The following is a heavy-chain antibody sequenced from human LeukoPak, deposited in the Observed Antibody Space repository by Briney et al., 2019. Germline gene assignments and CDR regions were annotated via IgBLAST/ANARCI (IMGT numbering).Heavy chain of an antibody. D-gene: IGHD6-6*01. CDR3: ARWGRREQLVNYYYYYMDV. J-gene: IGHJ6*03. CDR2: IKQDGSEK. V-gene: IGHV3-7*01. CDR1: GFTVSSNY. Sequence: GGSLRLSCAASGFTVSSNYMSWVRQAPGKGLEWVANIKQDGSEKYSVDSVRGRFTISRDNAKHSLYLQMNSLRAEDTAVYYCARWGRREQLVNYYYYYMDVWGKGTTVTVSS.